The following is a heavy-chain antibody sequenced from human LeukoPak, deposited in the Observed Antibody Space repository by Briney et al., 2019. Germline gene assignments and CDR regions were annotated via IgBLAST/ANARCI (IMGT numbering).Heavy chain of an antibody. D-gene: IGHD2-2*01. CDR3: AINYCSSTSCYGPYNWFDP. Sequence: SETLFLTCTVSGGSISSSSYYWGWIRQPPGKGLEWIGSIYYSGSTYYNPSLKSRVTISVDTSKNQFSLKLSSVTAADTAVYYCAINYCSSTSCYGPYNWFDPWGQGTLVTVSS. CDR2: IYYSGST. CDR1: GGSISSSSYY. J-gene: IGHJ5*02. V-gene: IGHV4-39*01.